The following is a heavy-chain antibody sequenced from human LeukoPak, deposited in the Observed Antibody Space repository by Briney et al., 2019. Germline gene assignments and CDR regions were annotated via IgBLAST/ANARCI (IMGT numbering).Heavy chain of an antibody. CDR3: ARDDLGYCNGGSCYTLYDY. CDR1: SYTFSGYG. D-gene: IGHD2-15*01. CDR2: ISAYKGNT. V-gene: IGHV1-18*01. J-gene: IGHJ4*02. Sequence: GASVKVSCEASSYTFSGYGISWVRQAPGQGLEWMGWISAYKGNTNYVKKLQGRVTMTTDTSTTTAYMELRSLRSDDTAVYYCARDDLGYCNGGSCYTLYDYWGQGTLVTVSS.